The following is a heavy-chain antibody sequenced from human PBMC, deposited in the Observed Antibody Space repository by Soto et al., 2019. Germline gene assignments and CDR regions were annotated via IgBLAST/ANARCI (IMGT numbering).Heavy chain of an antibody. CDR3: GRDCARTSGSVWKS. Sequence: EVQLLESGGGLVQPGGSLRLSCAASGFTFSNYAMTWVRQAPGKGLEWVSGITGSSETTYYADSVKGRFTISRDNSKNTVSLQMNGLTAEDSAVYYCGRDCARTSGSVWKSWGQGTLVTVSP. CDR1: GFTFSNYA. CDR2: ITGSSETT. V-gene: IGHV3-23*01. D-gene: IGHD6-25*01. J-gene: IGHJ4*02.